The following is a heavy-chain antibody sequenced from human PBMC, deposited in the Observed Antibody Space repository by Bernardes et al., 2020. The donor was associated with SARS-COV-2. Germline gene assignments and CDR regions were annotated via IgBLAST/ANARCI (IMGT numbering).Heavy chain of an antibody. CDR1: GFTFSSYT. D-gene: IGHD4-4*01. CDR3: ARVDFSNLYYFDY. Sequence: GGSLRLSCAASGFTFSSYTMNWVRQAPGKGLEWNSSISTSSSYISYSDSVRGRFTISRDNAKNSVSLQMNSLRAEDTAVYYCARVDFSNLYYFDYWGQGTPVTVSS. CDR2: ISTSSSYI. V-gene: IGHV3-21*06. J-gene: IGHJ4*02.